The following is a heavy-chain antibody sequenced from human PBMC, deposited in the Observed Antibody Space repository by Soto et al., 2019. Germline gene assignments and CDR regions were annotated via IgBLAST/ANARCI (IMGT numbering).Heavy chain of an antibody. CDR3: AKYRRTEAEGFTLDY. V-gene: IGHV4-59*01. J-gene: IGHJ4*02. CDR2: IYYSGTA. CDR1: GDSINNSY. D-gene: IGHD6-13*01. Sequence: SETLSLTCAVSGDSINNSYWSWIRQPPGKRLEWIGNIYYSGTATYNPSLESRVTMSVDTSKNQFSLKLNSVDAADTAVYYCAKYRRTEAEGFTLDYWGRGTLVTVSS.